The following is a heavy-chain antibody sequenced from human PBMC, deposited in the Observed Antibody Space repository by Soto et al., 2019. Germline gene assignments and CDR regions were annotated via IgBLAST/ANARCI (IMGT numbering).Heavy chain of an antibody. CDR2: MNPNSGNT. CDR3: ARGQDDFWSGYLLNWFDP. V-gene: IGHV1-8*01. Sequence: GASVKVSCKASGYTFTSYDINWVRQATGQGLEWMGWMNPNSGNTGYAQKFQGRVTMTRNTSISTAYMELSSLRSEDTAVYYCARGQDDFWSGYLLNWFDPWGQGTLLTVSS. D-gene: IGHD3-3*01. J-gene: IGHJ5*02. CDR1: GYTFTSYD.